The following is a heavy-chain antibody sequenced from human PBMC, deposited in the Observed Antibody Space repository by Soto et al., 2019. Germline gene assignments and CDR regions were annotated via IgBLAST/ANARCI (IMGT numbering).Heavy chain of an antibody. CDR1: GFTFSTYW. V-gene: IGHV3-7*03. D-gene: IGHD4-4*01. Sequence: GGTLRLSCVGSGFTFSTYWLNWVRQAPGKGLEWVANINPNGNVGTYVDSVRGRFTTSRDNAKNSLYPQMNSLRADDTAVYVCAGWGGHDYNYWGQGIMVTVSS. J-gene: IGHJ4*02. CDR2: INPNGNVG. CDR3: AGWGGHDYNY.